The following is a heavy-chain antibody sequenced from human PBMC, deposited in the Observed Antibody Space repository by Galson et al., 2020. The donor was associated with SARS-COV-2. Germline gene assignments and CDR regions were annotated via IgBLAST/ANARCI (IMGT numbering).Heavy chain of an antibody. CDR1: GFILGNYG. V-gene: IGHV3-23*01. CDR2: ISESGLNT. J-gene: IGHJ4*01. CDR3: AKDATLAPGDY. Sequence: GESLKISCAASGFILGNYGMSWVRQAPGKGLEWVSTISESGLNTYYADSVKGRFTTSRDNSKNTLHLQMNSLRADDTATYYCAKDATLAPGDYWGHGTLVTVSS.